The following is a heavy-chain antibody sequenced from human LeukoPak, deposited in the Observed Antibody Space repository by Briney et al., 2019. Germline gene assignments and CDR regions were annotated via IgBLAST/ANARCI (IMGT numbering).Heavy chain of an antibody. D-gene: IGHD2-8*01. CDR1: GGSISSYY. J-gene: IGHJ4*02. CDR3: ARAQRGNAIDY. V-gene: IGHV4-59*01. CDR2: IYYSGST. Sequence: SETLSLTCTVSGGSISSYYWSWIRQPPGKGLEWIGYIYYSGSTNYNPSLKSRVTISVDTSKNQFSLKLSSVTAADTAVYYCARAQRGNAIDYWGQGTLVTVSS.